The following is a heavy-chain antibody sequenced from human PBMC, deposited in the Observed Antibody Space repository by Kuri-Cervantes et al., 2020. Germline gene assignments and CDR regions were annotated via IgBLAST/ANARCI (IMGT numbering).Heavy chain of an antibody. V-gene: IGHV1-2*02. CDR1: GYTFTGYY. Sequence: ASVKVSCKASGYTFTGYYMHWVRQAPGQGLEWMGWINPNSGGTNYAQKLQGRVIMTTDTSTSTAYMELRSLRSDDTAVYYCARDPLRYFDWLPNLYYYYGMDVWGQGTTVTVSS. J-gene: IGHJ6*02. CDR3: ARDPLRYFDWLPNLYYYYGMDV. D-gene: IGHD3-9*01. CDR2: INPNSGGT.